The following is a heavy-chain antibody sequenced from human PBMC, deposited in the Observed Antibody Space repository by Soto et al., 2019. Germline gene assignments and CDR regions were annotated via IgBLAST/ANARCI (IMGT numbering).Heavy chain of an antibody. Sequence: ASLKVSCNASGYTFTSYYMHWVRQAPGQGLEWMGIIKPSGGSTSYAQKFQGRVTMTRDTSTRTVYMELSSLRSEDTAVYYCARVSQVVIPRVFDXWGQGTLVTVSX. J-gene: IGHJ4*02. V-gene: IGHV1-46*01. CDR3: ARVSQVVIPRVFDX. CDR2: IKPSGGST. CDR1: GYTFTSYY. D-gene: IGHD3-22*01.